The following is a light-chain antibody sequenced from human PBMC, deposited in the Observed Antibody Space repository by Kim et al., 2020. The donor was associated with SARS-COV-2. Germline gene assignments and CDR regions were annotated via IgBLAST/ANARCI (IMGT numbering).Light chain of an antibody. CDR1: QSVSSN. V-gene: IGKV3-15*01. J-gene: IGKJ1*01. CDR2: GAS. Sequence: SPGERAHLSCTASQSVSSNLAWYQQKPGQAPRILIYGASTRATGIPARFSGSGSGTEFTLTISSLQSEDFAVYYCQQYNNWPPWTFGQGTKVDIK. CDR3: QQYNNWPPWT.